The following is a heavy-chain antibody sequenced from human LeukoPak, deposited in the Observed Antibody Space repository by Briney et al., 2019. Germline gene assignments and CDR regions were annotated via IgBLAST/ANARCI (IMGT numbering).Heavy chain of an antibody. D-gene: IGHD6-6*01. CDR3: ARVAYSSSSEDY. J-gene: IGHJ4*02. Sequence: GGSLRLSCAASGFTFSSYSMNWVRQAPGKGLEWASSISSSSSYIYYADSVKGRFTISSDTAKNSLYLQMNSLRAEDTAVYYCARVAYSSSSEDYWGQGTLVTVSS. V-gene: IGHV3-21*01. CDR2: ISSSSSYI. CDR1: GFTFSSYS.